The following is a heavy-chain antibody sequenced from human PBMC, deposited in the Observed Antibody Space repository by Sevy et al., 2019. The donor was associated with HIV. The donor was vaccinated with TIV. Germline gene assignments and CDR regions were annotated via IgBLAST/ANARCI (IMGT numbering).Heavy chain of an antibody. Sequence: GGSLRLSCAASGFTFSNAWMSWVRQAPGKGLEWVGRIKSKTDGGTTDYAAPVKGMFTIAREDSKNTQYLQMNSLKTVGTAVYYWTTDVNSGYYYGYYYYGMDVWGQGTTVTVSS. D-gene: IGHD3-22*01. J-gene: IGHJ6*02. CDR3: TTDVNSGYYYGYYYYGMDV. V-gene: IGHV3-15*01. CDR1: GFTFSNAW. CDR2: IKSKTDGGTT.